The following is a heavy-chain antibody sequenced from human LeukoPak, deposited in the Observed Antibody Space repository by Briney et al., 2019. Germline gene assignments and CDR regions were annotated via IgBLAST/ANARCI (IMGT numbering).Heavy chain of an antibody. V-gene: IGHV1-8*01. Sequence: ASVKGSCKASGYTFTNYDINWVRQATGQGLEWMGWTNPISGYTGYAQKFQGRVTMTRNTSISTAYMEVSSLRSEDTAVYYCARGNRLYSSSWSSLPFDIWGHGTMVTVSS. CDR1: GYTFTNYD. CDR3: ARGNRLYSSSWSSLPFDI. J-gene: IGHJ3*02. D-gene: IGHD6-13*01. CDR2: TNPISGYT.